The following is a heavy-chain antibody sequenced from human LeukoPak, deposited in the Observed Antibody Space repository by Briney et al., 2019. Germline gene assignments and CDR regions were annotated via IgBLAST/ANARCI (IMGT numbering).Heavy chain of an antibody. CDR1: GFTLSTHR. CDR2: INTDGSST. V-gene: IGHV3-74*01. J-gene: IGHJ4*02. CDR3: GTSHNGDPDHFDY. D-gene: IGHD4-17*01. Sequence: GGSLRLSCVVSGFTLSTHRMHWVRQAPGKGLVWVSRINTDGSSTNYADSVKGRFTISRDDAKNTLYLQMNSLRAEDTAVYYCGTSHNGDPDHFDYWGQGTLVTVSS.